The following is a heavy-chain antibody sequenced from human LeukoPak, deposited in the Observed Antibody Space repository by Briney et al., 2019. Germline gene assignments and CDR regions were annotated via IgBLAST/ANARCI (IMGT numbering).Heavy chain of an antibody. CDR2: INPNSGDT. CDR1: GYTFTSYY. D-gene: IGHD3-10*01. Sequence: ASVKVSCKASGYTFTSYYMHWVRQTPAKGREWMAWINPNSGDTNYAQKFQGRVTVTRDTSITTFYMELTRLRSDDTAMYYCARDLTGGASDAWGQGTLVTVSS. J-gene: IGHJ5*02. CDR3: ARDLTGGASDA. V-gene: IGHV1-2*02.